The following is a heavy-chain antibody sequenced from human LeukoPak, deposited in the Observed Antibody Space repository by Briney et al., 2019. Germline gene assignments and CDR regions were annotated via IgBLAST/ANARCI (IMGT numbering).Heavy chain of an antibody. J-gene: IGHJ5*02. CDR1: GGSISSSTYY. Sequence: PSETLSLTCTVSGGSISSSTYYWGWIRQPPGQGLEWIGDIYYSGTTYYNPSLKSRITKSVDTSKNQFSLKVSSVTAADTAVYYCARRGGYTYGYDHWGQGTLVTVSS. CDR3: ARRGGYTYGYDH. V-gene: IGHV4-39*01. CDR2: IYYSGTT. D-gene: IGHD5-18*01.